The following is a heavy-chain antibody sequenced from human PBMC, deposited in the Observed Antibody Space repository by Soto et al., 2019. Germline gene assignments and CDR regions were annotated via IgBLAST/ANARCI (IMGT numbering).Heavy chain of an antibody. V-gene: IGHV5-51*01. CDR3: ARHQRDDASRKIDC. D-gene: IGHD3-16*01. Sequence: PVESLKISCQGSGYIFTSNWICCFLQMRVKVLEWMGIINPADSDIKYSPSFQGQVTISADKSIGTAYLQWSSLKASDTAMYYCARHQRDDASRKIDCWGQGTLVTVSS. CDR2: INPADSDI. J-gene: IGHJ4*02. CDR1: GYIFTSNW.